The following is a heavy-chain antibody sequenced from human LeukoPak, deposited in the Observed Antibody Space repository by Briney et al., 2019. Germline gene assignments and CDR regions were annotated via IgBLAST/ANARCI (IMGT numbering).Heavy chain of an antibody. CDR2: IYYSGST. Sequence: PSETLSLTCSVSDGSINYYWSWIRQPPGKGLEWIGYIYYSGSTNYNPSLKSRVTISVDTSKNQFSLKLSSVTAADTAVYYCARDRCSSTSCWADYWGQGTLVTVSS. CDR1: DGSINYY. D-gene: IGHD2-2*01. V-gene: IGHV4-59*01. J-gene: IGHJ4*02. CDR3: ARDRCSSTSCWADY.